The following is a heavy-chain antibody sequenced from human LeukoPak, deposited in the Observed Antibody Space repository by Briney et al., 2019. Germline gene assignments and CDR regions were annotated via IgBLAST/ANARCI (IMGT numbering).Heavy chain of an antibody. Sequence: PGGSLRHSCAASGFTFSSYEMNWVRQAPGKGLEWVSYISSSGSTIYYADSVKGRFTISRDNAKNSLYLQMNSLRAEDTAVYYCARDSVSTTLREYFQHWGQGTLVTVSS. CDR3: ARDSVSTTLREYFQH. CDR2: ISSSGSTI. J-gene: IGHJ1*01. D-gene: IGHD2/OR15-2a*01. V-gene: IGHV3-48*03. CDR1: GFTFSSYE.